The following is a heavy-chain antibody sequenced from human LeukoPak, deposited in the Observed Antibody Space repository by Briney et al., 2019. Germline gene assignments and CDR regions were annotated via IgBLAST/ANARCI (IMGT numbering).Heavy chain of an antibody. V-gene: IGHV3-23*01. CDR3: ARVTGYCSSTSCYADY. D-gene: IGHD2-2*03. CDR2: ISGSGGST. Sequence: GGSLRLSCAASGFTFSSYAMSWVRQAPGKGLEWVSAISGSGGSTYYADSVKGRLTISRDNSKNTLYLQMNSLRAEDTAVYYCARVTGYCSSTSCYADYWGQGTLVTVSS. CDR1: GFTFSSYA. J-gene: IGHJ4*02.